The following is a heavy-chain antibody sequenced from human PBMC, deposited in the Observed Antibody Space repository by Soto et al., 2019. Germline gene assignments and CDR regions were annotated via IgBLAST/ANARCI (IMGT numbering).Heavy chain of an antibody. CDR3: ARGSGGSSYYYYGMDV. J-gene: IGHJ6*02. V-gene: IGHV1-69*13. CDR1: GGTFSSYA. D-gene: IGHD2-15*01. CDR2: IIPIFGTA. Sequence: GASVKVSCKASGGTFSSYAINWVRQAPGQGLEWMGGIIPIFGTANYAQKFQGRVTITADESTSTAYMELSSLRSEGTAVYYCARGSGGSSYYYYGMDVWGQGTTVTVSS.